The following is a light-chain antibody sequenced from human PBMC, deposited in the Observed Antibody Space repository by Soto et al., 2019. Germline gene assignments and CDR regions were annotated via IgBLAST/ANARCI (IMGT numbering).Light chain of an antibody. J-gene: IGKJ1*01. CDR3: QHYNSYSEA. V-gene: IGKV1-5*03. Sequence: DIQMTQSPSTLSASVGDRVTITCRASQSISSWLAWYQQKPGKAPKLPIYKASSLESGVPSRFSGSGSGTECTLTISSLQPDDFETYYCQHYNSYSEAFGQGTQVDIK. CDR2: KAS. CDR1: QSISSW.